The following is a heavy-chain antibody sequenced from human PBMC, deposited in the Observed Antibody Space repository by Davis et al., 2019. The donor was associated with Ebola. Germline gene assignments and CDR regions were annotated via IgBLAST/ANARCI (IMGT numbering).Heavy chain of an antibody. V-gene: IGHV5-51*01. CDR1: GQTFPSYW. Sequence: GESLKISCKVSGQTFPSYWIAWVRQRPGRGLEWMGIIFSGDPDTRYSPSFQGQVTMSVDTSINTAYLQWESLKGSDSATYYCARPSDSSGYKIEYWGQGTLVTVSS. J-gene: IGHJ4*02. CDR3: ARPSDSSGYKIEY. CDR2: IFSGDPDT. D-gene: IGHD3-22*01.